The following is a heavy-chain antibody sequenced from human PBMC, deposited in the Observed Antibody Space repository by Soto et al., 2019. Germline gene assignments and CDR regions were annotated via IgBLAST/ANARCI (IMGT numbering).Heavy chain of an antibody. V-gene: IGHV3-7*01. CDR3: ARRARYYDFWSGYYYGMDV. CDR2: IKQDGSEK. CDR1: GFTFSMYW. J-gene: IGHJ6*02. Sequence: PGGSLRLSCAASGFTFSMYWMSWVRQAPGKGLEWVANIKQDGSEKYYVDSVKGRFTISRDNAKNSLYLQMNSLRAEDTAVYYCARRARYYDFWSGYYYGMDVWGQGTTVTVSS. D-gene: IGHD3-3*01.